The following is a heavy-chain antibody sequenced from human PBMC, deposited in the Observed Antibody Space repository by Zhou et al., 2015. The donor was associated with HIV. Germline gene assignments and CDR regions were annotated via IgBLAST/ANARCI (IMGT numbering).Heavy chain of an antibody. V-gene: IGHV3-23*01. Sequence: VQLLESGGGLVQPGGSLRLSCAASGFTFSSYAMSWVRQAPGKGLEWVSAISGSGDSTYYTDSVKGRFTISRDNSQRTVYLQMNSLRAEETAVYFCAKGLFWSTYYIAWGQGTLVTVSS. CDR1: GFTFSSYA. J-gene: IGHJ5*02. CDR2: ISGSGDST. CDR3: AKGLFWSTYYIA. D-gene: IGHD3-3*01.